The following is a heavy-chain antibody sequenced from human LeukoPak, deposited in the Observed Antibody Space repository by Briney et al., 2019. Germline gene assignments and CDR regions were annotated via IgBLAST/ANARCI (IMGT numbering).Heavy chain of an antibody. Sequence: QSGGSLRLSCAASGFTFSSYAMTWVRQAPGKGLEWVSSIRGSGDSSYYADSVKGRFTISRDNSKSTLFLQMNSLRVEDTAVYYCARDPPPYSGSYYGRALDIWGQGTMVTVSS. V-gene: IGHV3-23*01. CDR1: GFTFSSYA. J-gene: IGHJ3*02. CDR3: ARDPPPYSGSYYGRALDI. CDR2: IRGSGDSS. D-gene: IGHD1-26*01.